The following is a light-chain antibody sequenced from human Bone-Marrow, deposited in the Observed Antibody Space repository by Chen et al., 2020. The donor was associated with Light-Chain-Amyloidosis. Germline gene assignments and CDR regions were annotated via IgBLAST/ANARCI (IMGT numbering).Light chain of an antibody. CDR1: QTISSNY. CDR2: GSS. V-gene: IGKV3-20*01. CDR3: QHYGTSPLT. J-gene: IGKJ4*01. Sequence: EIVLTQSPGTLSLSPGEGANLSCRASQTISSNYLTWYQQKFGQAPRLLIYGSSSRATGSPERFTGSRSGTDFTLTINRLETKDFAMYYCQHYGTSPLTVGGGTKVEIK.